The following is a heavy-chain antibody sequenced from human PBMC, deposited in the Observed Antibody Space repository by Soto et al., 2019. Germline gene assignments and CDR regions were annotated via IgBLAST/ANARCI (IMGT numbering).Heavy chain of an antibody. J-gene: IGHJ6*02. CDR2: INPNSGDT. D-gene: IGHD5-18*01. CDR3: AKGGAIVVSFTRLYLYNALDV. CDR1: GYTFTGYY. Sequence: GPSVKVSCKASGYTFTGYYVHWVRQAPGQGLEWMGWINPNSGDTYLAQRFQGRVTMNRDTSIGTAYMELRGLTSDDTAEYYCAKGGAIVVSFTRLYLYNALDVCGQGTMVTVFS. V-gene: IGHV1-2*02.